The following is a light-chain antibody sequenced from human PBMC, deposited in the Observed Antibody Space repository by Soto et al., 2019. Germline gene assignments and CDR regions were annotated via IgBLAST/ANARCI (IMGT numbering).Light chain of an antibody. Sequence: QSVLTQTPSASGTPGQRVSISCSGGRLNIGSNLVNWYQQLPGTAPKLLIYDDNKRPSGIPDRFSGSKSGTSATLGITGFQTGDEADYYCGSWDSSLSAYVFGTGTKLTVL. CDR1: RLNIGSNL. CDR2: DDN. J-gene: IGLJ1*01. CDR3: GSWDSSLSAYV. V-gene: IGLV1-51*01.